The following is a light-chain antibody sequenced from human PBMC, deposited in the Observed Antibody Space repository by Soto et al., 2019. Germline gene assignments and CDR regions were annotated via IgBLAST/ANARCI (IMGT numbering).Light chain of an antibody. J-gene: IGKJ3*01. Sequence: DIQMTQSPSSVSASVGDRVTITCRASQGISSWLAWSQQKPGKAPKLLIYAASSLQSGVPSRFSGSGSGTDFTLNISTLQHEDFATYYCHQANSFPLTFGPRTKVDVE. CDR3: HQANSFPLT. CDR2: AAS. V-gene: IGKV1-12*01. CDR1: QGISSW.